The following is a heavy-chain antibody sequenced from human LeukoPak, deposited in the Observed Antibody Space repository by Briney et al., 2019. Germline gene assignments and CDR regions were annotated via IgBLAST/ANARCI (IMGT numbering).Heavy chain of an antibody. CDR3: ARLRYYYGSGSYLNYYYGMGV. CDR2: INHSGST. J-gene: IGHJ6*04. D-gene: IGHD3-10*01. Sequence: SEILSLTCAVYGGSFSGYYWSWIRQPPGKGLEWIGEINHSGSTNYTPSLKSRVTISVDTSKNQFSLKLSSVTAADAAVYYCARLRYYYGSGSYLNYYYGMGVWGKGTTVTVSS. V-gene: IGHV4-34*01. CDR1: GGSFSGYY.